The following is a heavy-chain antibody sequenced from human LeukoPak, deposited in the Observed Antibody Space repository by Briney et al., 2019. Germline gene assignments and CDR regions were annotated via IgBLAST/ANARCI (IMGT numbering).Heavy chain of an antibody. V-gene: IGHV1-46*01. J-gene: IGHJ4*02. CDR3: ARVPPYCSSTSCLTFDY. CDR1: GYTFTSYY. CDR2: INPSGGST. Sequence: ASVKVSCKASGYTFTSYYMHWVRQAPGQGLEWMGIINPSGGSTSYAQKFQGRVTMTRDTSISTAYMELSRLRSDDTAVYYCARVPPYCSSTSCLTFDYWGQGTLVTVSS. D-gene: IGHD2-2*01.